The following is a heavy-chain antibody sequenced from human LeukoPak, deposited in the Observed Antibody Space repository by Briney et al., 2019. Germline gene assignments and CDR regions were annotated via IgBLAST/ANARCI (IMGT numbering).Heavy chain of an antibody. V-gene: IGHV4-59*01. Sequence: SETLSLTCTVSGGSTSCYYWSWIRQPPGKGLEWIGYIQYNGRTNYNPSLKSRVTISVDTSKNQFSLRLNSVTAADTAVYYCARRLGSSWYQGWFDPWGQGTLVTVSS. CDR3: ARRLGSSWYQGWFDP. CDR2: IQYNGRT. D-gene: IGHD6-13*01. CDR1: GGSTSCYY. J-gene: IGHJ5*02.